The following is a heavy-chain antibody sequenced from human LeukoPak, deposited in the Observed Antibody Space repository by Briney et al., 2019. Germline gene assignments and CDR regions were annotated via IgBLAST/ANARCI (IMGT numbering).Heavy chain of an antibody. CDR2: IYYNGST. CDR3: ARIRRYDYDGFRPGWVYWYFDV. CDR1: GVSISGYY. Sequence: SETLSLTCSVSGVSISGYYWSWIRQPPGKGLEWIGFIYYNGSTNYNPSLKSRITISVDTSKNQFSLKLNSVTAADTAIFYCARIRRYDYDGFRPGWVYWYFDVWGRGTLVTVSS. V-gene: IGHV4-59*01. D-gene: IGHD4-23*01. J-gene: IGHJ2*01.